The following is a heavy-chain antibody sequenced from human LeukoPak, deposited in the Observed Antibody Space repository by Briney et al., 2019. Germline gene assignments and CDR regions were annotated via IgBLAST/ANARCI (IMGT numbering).Heavy chain of an antibody. CDR1: GGTFSRHP. J-gene: IGHJ6*04. Sequence: SVKVSCKASGGTFSRHPITWVRQAPGQGLEWMGAIVPLAGLANHAEKFQGRVAITADESTNTAYMELNSLRPDDTAVYYCARVGPDYDLLTGYYSYYGMDVWGKGTTLTVSS. V-gene: IGHV1-69*10. CDR2: IVPLAGLA. CDR3: ARVGPDYDLLTGYYSYYGMDV. D-gene: IGHD3-9*01.